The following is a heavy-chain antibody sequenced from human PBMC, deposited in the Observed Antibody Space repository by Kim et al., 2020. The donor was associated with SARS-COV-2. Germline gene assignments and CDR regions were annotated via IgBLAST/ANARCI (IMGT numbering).Heavy chain of an antibody. V-gene: IGHV4-39*01. D-gene: IGHD3-10*01. CDR1: GGSIRNSNYY. J-gene: IGHJ5*02. Sequence: SETLSLICTVSGGSIRNSNYYWGWIRQPPGKGLEWIGSISYSGITYYNPSLKSRVTISVDTSKSQFSLRLSSVTAADTAVYYCARPTITMFRGFDPWGQGTLVTVSS. CDR2: ISYSGIT. CDR3: ARPTITMFRGFDP.